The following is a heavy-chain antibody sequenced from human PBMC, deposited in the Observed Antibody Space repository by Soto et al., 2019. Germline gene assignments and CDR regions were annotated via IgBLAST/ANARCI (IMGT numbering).Heavy chain of an antibody. CDR1: GGSISSGGYY. CDR2: IYYSGST. CDR3: ARTGRSIAARRGMDV. V-gene: IGHV4-31*03. J-gene: IGHJ6*02. D-gene: IGHD6-6*01. Sequence: PSETLSLTCTVSGGSISSGGYYWSWIRQHPGKGLEWIGYIYYSGSTYYNPSLKSRVTISVDTSKNQFSLKLSSVTAADTAVYYCARTGRSIAARRGMDVWGQGTTVTVSS.